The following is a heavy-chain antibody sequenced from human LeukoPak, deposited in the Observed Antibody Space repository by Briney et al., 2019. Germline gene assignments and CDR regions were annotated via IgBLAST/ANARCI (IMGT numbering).Heavy chain of an antibody. Sequence: PGGSLRLSCAGTGFTFNTYGMSWVRQGPGKGLEWVSAISGSGGSTYYADSVKGRFTISRDNSKNTLYLQMNSLRAEDTAVYYCAKGGSYYEGIDYWGQGTLVTVSS. CDR2: ISGSGGST. CDR1: GFTFNTYG. J-gene: IGHJ4*02. V-gene: IGHV3-23*01. D-gene: IGHD1-26*01. CDR3: AKGGSYYEGIDY.